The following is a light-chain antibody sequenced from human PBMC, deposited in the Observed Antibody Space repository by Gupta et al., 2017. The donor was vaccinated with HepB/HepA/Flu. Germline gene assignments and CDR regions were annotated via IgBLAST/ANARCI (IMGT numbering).Light chain of an antibody. CDR3: SSYTSSSTGV. CDR2: DVS. Sequence: SALTQPASVSGSPGQSITISCTGTSSDVGGCSFVSWYQQHPGKPNKLLIYDVSKRTAGLASRFSASKAGNTASLTISVPEDDDDADYYCSSYTSSSTGVFGGGTTVTLL. J-gene: IGLJ3*02. CDR1: SSDVGGCSF. V-gene: IGLV2-14*03.